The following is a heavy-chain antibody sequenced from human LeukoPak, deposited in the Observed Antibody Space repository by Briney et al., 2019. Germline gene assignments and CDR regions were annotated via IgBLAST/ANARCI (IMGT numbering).Heavy chain of an antibody. V-gene: IGHV3-21*01. CDR3: ARELRFVYYDSSGPWGASDI. Sequence: GGSLRLSCAASGFXFSSYSINWVRQAPGKGLEWVSSISSSSSYIYYADSVKGRFTISRDNAKNSLYLQMNSLRAEDTAVYYCARELRFVYYDSSGPWGASDIWGQGTMVTVSS. CDR1: GFXFSSYS. D-gene: IGHD3-22*01. J-gene: IGHJ3*02. CDR2: ISSSSSYI.